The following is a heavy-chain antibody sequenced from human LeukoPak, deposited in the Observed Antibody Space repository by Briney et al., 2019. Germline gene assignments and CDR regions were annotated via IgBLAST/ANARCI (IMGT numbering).Heavy chain of an antibody. CDR2: ISSSSSTI. D-gene: IGHD3-10*01. Sequence: PGGSLRLSCAASGFTFSSYSMNWVRQAPGKGLEWVSYISSSSSTIYYADSVKGRFTISRDNAKNSLYLQMNSLRAEDTAVYYCARGFGSYYYGSGSPSGGQGTLVTVSS. CDR3: ARGFGSYYYGSGSPS. CDR1: GFTFSSYS. V-gene: IGHV3-48*01. J-gene: IGHJ4*02.